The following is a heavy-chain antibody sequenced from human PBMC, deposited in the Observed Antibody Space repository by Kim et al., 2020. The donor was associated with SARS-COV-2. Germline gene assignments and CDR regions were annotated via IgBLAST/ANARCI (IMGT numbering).Heavy chain of an antibody. D-gene: IGHD5-12*01. CDR3: ARGRVLMATIDWGFDY. CDR1: GGSISSGGYY. Sequence: SETLSLTCTVSGGSISSGGYYWSWIRQHPGKGLEWIGYIYYSGSTYYNPSLKSRVTISVDTSKNQFSLKLSSVTAADTAVYYCARGRVLMATIDWGFDYWGEGSLLTLSS. CDR2: IYYSGST. J-gene: IGHJ4*02. V-gene: IGHV4-31*03.